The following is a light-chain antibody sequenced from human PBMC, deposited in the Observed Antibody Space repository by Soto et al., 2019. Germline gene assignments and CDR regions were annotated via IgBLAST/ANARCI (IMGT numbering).Light chain of an antibody. V-gene: IGKV1-5*03. Sequence: DIPMTQFPSTLSASVGDRVTITCRANQTLNTWLAWYQQKPGKAPNLLIYKASTLGSGVPSRFSGRGSGTEFTITISSLQPDDFATYYCQQYNDYCPLTFGGGTEVELK. CDR3: QQYNDYCPLT. CDR1: QTLNTW. CDR2: KAS. J-gene: IGKJ4*01.